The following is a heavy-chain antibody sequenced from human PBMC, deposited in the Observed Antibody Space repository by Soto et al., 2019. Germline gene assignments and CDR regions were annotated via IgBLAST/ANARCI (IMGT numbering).Heavy chain of an antibody. J-gene: IGHJ4*02. CDR3: TTDLVGGDYGDQSAGY. D-gene: IGHD4-17*01. CDR1: GFTFSNAW. Sequence: EVQLVESGGGLVKPGGSLRLSCAASGFTFSNAWMSWVRQAPGKGLEWVGRIKSKTDGGTTDYAAPVKGRFTISRDDSKNTLYLQMNSLKTEDTAVYYCTTDLVGGDYGDQSAGYWGQGTLVTVSS. CDR2: IKSKTDGGTT. V-gene: IGHV3-15*01.